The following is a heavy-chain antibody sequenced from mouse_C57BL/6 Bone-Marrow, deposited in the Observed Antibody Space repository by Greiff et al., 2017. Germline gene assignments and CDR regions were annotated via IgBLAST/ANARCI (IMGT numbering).Heavy chain of an antibody. CDR1: GFPFSNYW. CDR2: IRLKSDNYAT. Sequence: EVKLMESGGGLVQPGGSMKLSCVASGFPFSNYWLNWVRQSPEKGLEWVAQIRLKSDNYATHYAESVKGRFTISRDDSKSSVYLQMNSLRAEDTGIYYCTGGTPDYWGQGTTLTVSS. J-gene: IGHJ2*01. D-gene: IGHD3-3*01. CDR3: TGGTPDY. V-gene: IGHV6-3*01.